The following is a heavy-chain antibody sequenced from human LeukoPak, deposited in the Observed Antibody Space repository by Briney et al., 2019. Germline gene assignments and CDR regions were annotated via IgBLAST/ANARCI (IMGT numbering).Heavy chain of an antibody. D-gene: IGHD1-1*01. CDR3: ASGPFNYNHYYYHMDV. CDR1: GFTVSSNY. CDR2: LYSGSNT. V-gene: IGHV3-53*01. J-gene: IGHJ6*03. Sequence: PGGSLTLSCPASGFTVSSNYMSWVRQAPEEGLEWVSVLYSGSNTWYADSVKGRFTISRDSSKNNLYLQMNSLRAEDTAVYYCASGPFNYNHYYYHMDVWGKGTTVTVSS.